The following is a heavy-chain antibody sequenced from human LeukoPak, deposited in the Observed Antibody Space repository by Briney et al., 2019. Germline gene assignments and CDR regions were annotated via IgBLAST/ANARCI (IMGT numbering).Heavy chain of an antibody. CDR3: VSFYEAY. V-gene: IGHV3-74*01. CDR1: GNYW. D-gene: IGHD2/OR15-2a*01. CDR2: INSDGSWT. Sequence: GGSLRLSCAASGNYWMHWVRQAPGKGLVWVSHINSDGSWTSYADSVKGRFTISKDNAKNTVYLQMNNLRAGDTAVYYCVSFYEAYWGRGTLVTVSS. J-gene: IGHJ4*02.